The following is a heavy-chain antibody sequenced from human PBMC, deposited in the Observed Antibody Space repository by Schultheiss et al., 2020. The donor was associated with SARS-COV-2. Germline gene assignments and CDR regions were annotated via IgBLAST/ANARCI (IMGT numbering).Heavy chain of an antibody. J-gene: IGHJ6*02. CDR3: ARQKANIVEWIVVASDYYGMDV. D-gene: IGHD3-22*01. V-gene: IGHV5-51*01. CDR1: GYSFTSYW. CDR2: SYPGDSDT. Sequence: GESLKISCKGSGYSFTSYWIGWVRQMPGKGLEWMGISYPGDSDTRYSPSFQGQVTISADKSISTAYLQWSSLKASDTAMYYCARQKANIVEWIVVASDYYGMDVWGQGTTVTVSS.